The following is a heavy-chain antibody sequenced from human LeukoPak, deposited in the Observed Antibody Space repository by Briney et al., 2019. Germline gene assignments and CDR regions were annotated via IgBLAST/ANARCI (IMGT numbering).Heavy chain of an antibody. V-gene: IGHV1-69*13. Sequence: SVKVSCKSSVGSFSSYAISWVRQAPGQGLEWMGGIIPIFGTANYSQKFQGRVTITADEATNTDYMELNSLTSEDTAADFFSRGVVGRFTQSFDYWGQGTLVTVSS. CDR3: SRGVVGRFTQSFDY. CDR2: IIPIFGTA. D-gene: IGHD2-15*01. J-gene: IGHJ4*02. CDR1: VGSFSSYA.